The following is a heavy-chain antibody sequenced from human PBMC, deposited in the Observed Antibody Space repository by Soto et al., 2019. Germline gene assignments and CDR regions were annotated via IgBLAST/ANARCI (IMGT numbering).Heavy chain of an antibody. CDR3: ARHTGKYSSGWSRGFDY. Sequence: SETLSLTCTVSGGSISSYYWSWIRQPPGKGLEWIGYIYYSGSTNYNPSLKSRVTISVDTSKNQFSLKLSSVTAADTAVYYCARHTGKYSSGWSRGFDYWGQGTLVTVSS. D-gene: IGHD6-19*01. CDR2: IYYSGST. CDR1: GGSISSYY. J-gene: IGHJ4*02. V-gene: IGHV4-59*01.